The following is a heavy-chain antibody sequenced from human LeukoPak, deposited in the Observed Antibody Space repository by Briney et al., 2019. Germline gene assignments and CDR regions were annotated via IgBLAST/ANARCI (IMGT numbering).Heavy chain of an antibody. Sequence: PGGSLRLSCVASGFTFSSNGMHWVRQAPGKGLEWVTFIQYDGSKKYYADSVKGRFTISRDNSKNTLYLEMNSLRAEDTAVYYCAKDIVSYYDYWGQGILVTVSS. V-gene: IGHV3-30*02. J-gene: IGHJ4*02. D-gene: IGHD3-10*01. CDR2: IQYDGSKK. CDR1: GFTFSSNG. CDR3: AKDIVSYYDY.